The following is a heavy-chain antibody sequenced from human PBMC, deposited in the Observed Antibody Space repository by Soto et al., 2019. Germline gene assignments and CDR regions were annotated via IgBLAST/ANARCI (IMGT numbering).Heavy chain of an antibody. CDR3: ARDNRKELWVEGLNAMDV. Sequence: QVQLVQSGPEAKKPGASVKVSCKASAYTFTTYGISWVRQAPGQGLESMRWISGYNGQTNYPQKFRGRVTLTTDTSTSTAYMELRSLRSDDTAMYYCARDNRKELWVEGLNAMDVWGQGTTVTVSS. D-gene: IGHD3-10*01. CDR1: AYTFTTYG. V-gene: IGHV1-18*04. J-gene: IGHJ6*02. CDR2: ISGYNGQT.